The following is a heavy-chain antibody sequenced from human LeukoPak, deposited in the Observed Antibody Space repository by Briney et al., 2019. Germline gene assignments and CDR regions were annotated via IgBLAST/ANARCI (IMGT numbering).Heavy chain of an antibody. D-gene: IGHD3-22*01. Sequence: SGTLSLTCTVSGDSVSSGNYYLSWIRQPPGMGLDWITYMSPSGTTKYNPSLKSRVTTSVDTSRTQFSLRLSSVTAADTAVYYCARGQDDRSGTFDYWGQGILVTVSS. J-gene: IGHJ4*02. CDR2: MSPSGTT. CDR3: ARGQDDRSGTFDY. V-gene: IGHV4-61*01. CDR1: GDSVSSGNYY.